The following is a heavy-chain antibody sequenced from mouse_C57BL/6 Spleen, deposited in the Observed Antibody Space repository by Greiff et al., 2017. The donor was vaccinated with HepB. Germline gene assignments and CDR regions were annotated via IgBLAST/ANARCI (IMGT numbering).Heavy chain of an antibody. D-gene: IGHD1-1*01. J-gene: IGHJ3*01. CDR3: AADYYGSSSTFAD. CDR1: GYTFTDYY. V-gene: IGHV1-76*01. CDR2: IYPGSGNT. Sequence: QVQLKESGAELVRPGASVKLSCKASGYTFTDYYINWVKQRPGQGLEWIARIYPGSGNTYYNEKFKGKATLTAEKSSSTAYMQLSSLTSEDSAVYFCAADYYGSSSTFADWGQGTLVTVSA.